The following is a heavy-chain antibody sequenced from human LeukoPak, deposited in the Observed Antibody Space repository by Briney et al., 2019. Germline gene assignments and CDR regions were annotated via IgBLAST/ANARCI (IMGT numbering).Heavy chain of an antibody. CDR3: ARFRRDSMVRSDAFDI. CDR2: ISAYNGNT. Sequence: SVKVSCKAPGYTFTSYGISWVRQAPGQGLEWMGWISAYNGNTNYAQKLQGRVTMTTDTSTSTAYMELRSLRSDDTAVYYCARFRRDSMVRSDAFDIWGQGTMVTVSS. V-gene: IGHV1-18*01. D-gene: IGHD3-10*01. CDR1: GYTFTSYG. J-gene: IGHJ3*02.